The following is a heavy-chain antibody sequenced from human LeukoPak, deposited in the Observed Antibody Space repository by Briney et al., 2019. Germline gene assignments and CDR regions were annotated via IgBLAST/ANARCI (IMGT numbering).Heavy chain of an antibody. Sequence: GGSLRLSCAASGFTFRSYTMNWVRQIPGKGLEWVSCISSGSTYIYYADSVKGRFTISRDDAKNSLNLEMNSLRAEDTALYYCARDHGSGSTDYFDYWGEGTLVTVSS. CDR1: GFTFRSYT. CDR3: ARDHGSGSTDYFDY. V-gene: IGHV3-21*06. CDR2: ISSGSTYI. J-gene: IGHJ4*02. D-gene: IGHD2-15*01.